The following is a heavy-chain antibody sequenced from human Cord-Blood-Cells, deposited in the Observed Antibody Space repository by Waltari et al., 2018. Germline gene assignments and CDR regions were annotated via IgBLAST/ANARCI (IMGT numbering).Heavy chain of an antibody. D-gene: IGHD3-10*01. V-gene: IGHV4-34*01. CDR3: ARGLQLLWFGEFDY. J-gene: IGHJ4*02. CDR2: INHSGST. CDR1: GGSFSGYY. Sequence: QVQLQQWGAGLLKPSETLSLTCAVYGGSFSGYYWSWIRQPPGKGLEWIGEINHSGSTNSNPSLKSRVTISVDTSKNQFSLKLSSVTAADTAVYYCARGLQLLWFGEFDYWGQGTLVTVSS.